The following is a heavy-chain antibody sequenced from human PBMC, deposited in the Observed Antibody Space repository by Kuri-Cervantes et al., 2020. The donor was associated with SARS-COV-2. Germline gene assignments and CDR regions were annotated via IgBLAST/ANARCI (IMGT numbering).Heavy chain of an antibody. CDR3: AREGGSRYHDAFDI. CDR2: IYRSGST. D-gene: IGHD2-15*01. Sequence: SETLSLTCAVSGYSISSGYYWGWIRQPPGKGLEWIGSIYRSGSTYYNPSLKSRVTISVDTSKNQFSLKLSSVTAADTAVYYCAREGGSRYHDAFDIWGQGTMVTVSS. V-gene: IGHV4-38-2*02. CDR1: GYSISSGYY. J-gene: IGHJ3*02.